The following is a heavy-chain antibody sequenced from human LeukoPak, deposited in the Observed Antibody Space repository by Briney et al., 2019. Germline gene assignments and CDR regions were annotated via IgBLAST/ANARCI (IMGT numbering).Heavy chain of an antibody. V-gene: IGHV3-74*01. D-gene: IGHD2-21*01. CDR2: INSDGSST. CDR3: ARGFVATYYYGMDV. J-gene: IGHJ6*02. Sequence: GGSLRLPCAASGFTLSSYWMHWVRQAPGKGLVWVSRINSDGSSTSNADSVKGRFTISRDNAKNTLYLQMDSLRAEDTAVYYCARGFVATYYYGMDVWGQGTTVTVSS. CDR1: GFTLSSYW.